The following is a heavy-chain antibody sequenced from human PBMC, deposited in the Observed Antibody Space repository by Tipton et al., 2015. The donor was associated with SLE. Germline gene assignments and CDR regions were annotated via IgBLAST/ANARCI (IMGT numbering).Heavy chain of an antibody. CDR2: VYCSGST. J-gene: IGHJ6*03. CDR1: GGSVRSGSYY. V-gene: IGHV4-61*03. CDR3: ARETRAVADGTYYMDV. D-gene: IGHD6-19*01. Sequence: TLSLTCTVSGGSVRSGSYYWSWIRQPPGKGLEWIGYVYCSGSTNYNPSLKSRVTISVDTSKNHFSLKLSSVTAADTAVYYCARETRAVADGTYYMDVWGIGTTVTVSS.